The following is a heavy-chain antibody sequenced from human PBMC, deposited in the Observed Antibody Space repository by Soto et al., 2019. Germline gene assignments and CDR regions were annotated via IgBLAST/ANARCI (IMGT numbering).Heavy chain of an antibody. Sequence: GGSLRLSCAASGFTFSSYAMGWVRQGPGKGMGWVAVVSIGGSTHYADSVRGRFTISRDNSKNTLSLQMNSLTAEYTAVYFCAKRRSAGEHFDHWGQGALVTVSS. J-gene: IGHJ4*02. CDR3: AKRRSAGEHFDH. D-gene: IGHD2-15*01. CDR2: VSIGGST. V-gene: IGHV3-23*01. CDR1: GFTFSSYA.